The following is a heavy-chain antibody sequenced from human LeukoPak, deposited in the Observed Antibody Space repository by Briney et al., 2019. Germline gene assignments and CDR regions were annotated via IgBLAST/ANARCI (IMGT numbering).Heavy chain of an antibody. CDR2: IKQDGSEK. J-gene: IGHJ5*02. CDR1: GFSLRSYW. V-gene: IGHV3-7*01. CDR3: AGGSGYLITS. Sequence: HPGGSLRLSCAATGFSLRSYWMNWVRQAPGKGLEWLAIIKQDGSEKHYKGSVEGRFTISRDNAKNSLQLQMNSLRAEDAAVYYCAGGSGYLITSWGQGTLVTASS. D-gene: IGHD3-9*01.